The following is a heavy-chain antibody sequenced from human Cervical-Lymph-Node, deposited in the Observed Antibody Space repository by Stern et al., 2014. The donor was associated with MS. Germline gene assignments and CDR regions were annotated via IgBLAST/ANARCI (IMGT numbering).Heavy chain of an antibody. J-gene: IGHJ4*02. V-gene: IGHV1-18*01. CDR2: ISANSGNT. CDR1: GYVFTITG. CDR3: ARDRDWRFDS. Sequence: QVQLVQSGAEVKTPGASVKVSCKTSGYVFTITGISWVRQAPGQGLEWMGWISANSGNTHYAQEFQGRVTRTTDTSTSTAYMELRSLRSDDTAVYYCARDRDWRFDSWGQGTLVTVSS. D-gene: IGHD2-21*02.